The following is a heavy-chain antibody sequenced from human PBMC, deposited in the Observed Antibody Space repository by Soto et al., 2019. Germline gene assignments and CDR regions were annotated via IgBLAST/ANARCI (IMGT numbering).Heavy chain of an antibody. CDR1: GCTFSSYS. CDR2: ISSSSSTI. V-gene: IGHV3-48*01. CDR3: ARAYCSGGSCYSLKVGPFDY. D-gene: IGHD2-15*01. Sequence: AGGSLRLSCAASGCTFSSYSMSWVRQAPGKGLEWVSYISSSSSTIYYADSVKGRFTISRDNAKNSLYLQMNSLRAEDTAVYYCARAYCSGGSCYSLKVGPFDYWGQGTLVTVSS. J-gene: IGHJ4*02.